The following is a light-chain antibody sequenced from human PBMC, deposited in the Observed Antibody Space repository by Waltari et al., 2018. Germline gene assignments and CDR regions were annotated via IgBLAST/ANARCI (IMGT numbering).Light chain of an antibody. Sequence: DIQMTQSPSTLSASVGDRVNINCRASQTIRSWLAWYKHKPGKGPKLLIYKASNLESGVPSSFSGSGSGTEFTLTGSSRQPDYFATDYCQQYDSYPWTFGQGTKVEI. CDR1: QTIRSW. V-gene: IGKV1-5*03. CDR3: QQYDSYPWT. J-gene: IGKJ1*01. CDR2: KAS.